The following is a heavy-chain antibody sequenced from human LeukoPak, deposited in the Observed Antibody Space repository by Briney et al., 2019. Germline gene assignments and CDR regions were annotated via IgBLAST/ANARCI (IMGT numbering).Heavy chain of an antibody. V-gene: IGHV1-2*02. J-gene: IGHJ4*02. Sequence: ASVKVSCKASGYTFTGYYMHWVRQAPGQGLEWMGWINPNSGGTNYAQKFQGRVTMTRDTSISTAYMELRSLRSDDTAVYYCARTKDYGGLDYWGQGTLVTVSS. CDR3: ARTKDYGGLDY. D-gene: IGHD4-23*01. CDR2: INPNSGGT. CDR1: GYTFTGYY.